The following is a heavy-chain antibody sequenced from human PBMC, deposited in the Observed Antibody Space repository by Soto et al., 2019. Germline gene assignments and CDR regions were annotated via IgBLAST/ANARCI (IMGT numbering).Heavy chain of an antibody. CDR3: ARDPPSSGWFNHMDV. V-gene: IGHV3-74*01. CDR2: INSDGSST. Sequence: GGFLRLSCAAAGFTFSSYWMRGVREARGKGLVWVSRINSDGSSTSYAASVKGRFTISRDNAKNTLYLQMNSLRAEDTAVYYCARDPPSSGWFNHMDVWGKGTTVTVSS. D-gene: IGHD6-19*01. J-gene: IGHJ6*03. CDR1: GFTFSSYW.